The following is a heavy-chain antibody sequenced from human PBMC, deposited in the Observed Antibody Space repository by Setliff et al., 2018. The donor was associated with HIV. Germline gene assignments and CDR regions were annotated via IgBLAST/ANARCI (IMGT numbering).Heavy chain of an antibody. V-gene: IGHV7-4-1*02. Sequence: GASVKVSCKASGYTFTSYAMNWVRQAPGQGLEWMGWINTNTGNPTYAQGFTGRFVFSLDTSVSTAYLQISSLKAEDTAVYYCARDLASIVGVYFAPALGYWGQGTLVTVPQ. D-gene: IGHD1-26*01. CDR1: GYTFTSYA. CDR3: ARDLASIVGVYFAPALGY. CDR2: INTNTGNP. J-gene: IGHJ4*02.